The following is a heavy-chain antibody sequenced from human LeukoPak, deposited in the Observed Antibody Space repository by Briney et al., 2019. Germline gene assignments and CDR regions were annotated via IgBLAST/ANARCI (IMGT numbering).Heavy chain of an antibody. Sequence: GGSLKLSCAASGFTFSSYAMSWVRQAPGKGLEWVSGISGSGGSTYYADSVKGRFTISRDNSKNTLYLQMNSLRAEDTAVYYCARGDYGDRDLDYWGQGTLVTVSS. CDR1: GFTFSSYA. V-gene: IGHV3-23*01. D-gene: IGHD4-17*01. CDR2: ISGSGGST. CDR3: ARGDYGDRDLDY. J-gene: IGHJ4*02.